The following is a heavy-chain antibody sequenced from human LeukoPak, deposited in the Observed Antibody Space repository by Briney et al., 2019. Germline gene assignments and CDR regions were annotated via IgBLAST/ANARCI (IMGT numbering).Heavy chain of an antibody. J-gene: IGHJ4*02. Sequence: SGTLSLTCAVSGGSISSSNWWSWVRQPPGKGLEWIGEIYHSGSTNYNPSLKSRVTISVDKSKNQFSLKLSSVTAADTAVYYCARAHRTSESYYFDYWGQGTLVTVSS. CDR3: ARAHRTSESYYFDY. CDR1: GGSISSSNW. V-gene: IGHV4-4*02. D-gene: IGHD1-7*01. CDR2: IYHSGST.